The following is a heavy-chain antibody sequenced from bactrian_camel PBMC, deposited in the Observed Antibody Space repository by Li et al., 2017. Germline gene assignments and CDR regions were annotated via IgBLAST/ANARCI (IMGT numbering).Heavy chain of an antibody. V-gene: IGHV3S53*01. CDR2: IDRDGST. Sequence: VQLVESGGGSVQAGGSLRLSCAASGYSHSVYCMAWFRQAPGKEREGVATIDRDGSTNYADSVKGRFTISVDKAKRMLYLQMNSLKTEDTGMYYCGRGPYSDYGAPELWGQGTQVTVS. J-gene: IGHJ4*01. D-gene: IGHD4*01. CDR1: GYSHSVYC. CDR3: GRGPYSDYGAPEL.